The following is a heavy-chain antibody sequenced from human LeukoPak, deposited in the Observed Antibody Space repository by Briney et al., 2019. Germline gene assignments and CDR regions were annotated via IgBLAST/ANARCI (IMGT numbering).Heavy chain of an antibody. Sequence: SGGSLRLSCAASGFTFSSYGMHWVRQAPGKGLEWVAVIWYDGSNKYYADPVKGRFTISRDNSKNTLYLQMNSLRAEDTAVYYCAREGLLIVGATHNWFDPWGQGTLVTVSS. CDR3: AREGLLIVGATHNWFDP. CDR1: GFTFSSYG. CDR2: IWYDGSNK. D-gene: IGHD1-26*01. J-gene: IGHJ5*02. V-gene: IGHV3-33*01.